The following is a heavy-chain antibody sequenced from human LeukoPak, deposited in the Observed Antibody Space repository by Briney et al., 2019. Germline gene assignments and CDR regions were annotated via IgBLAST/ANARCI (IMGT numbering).Heavy chain of an antibody. CDR3: ARDRVGATVNFDY. D-gene: IGHD1-26*01. CDR2: ISTSSSYI. Sequence: PGGSLRLSCAASGFTFSSYNMNWVRQAPGKGLEWVSTISTSSSYIYYADSVKGRFTISRDNGKNSLYLQMSSLRAEDTAVYYCARDRVGATVNFDYWGQGTLVTVSS. J-gene: IGHJ4*02. V-gene: IGHV3-21*01. CDR1: GFTFSSYN.